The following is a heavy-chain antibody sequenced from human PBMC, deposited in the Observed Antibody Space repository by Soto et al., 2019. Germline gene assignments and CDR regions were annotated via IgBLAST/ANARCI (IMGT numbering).Heavy chain of an antibody. CDR3: ARAFEGSADDAFDI. V-gene: IGHV1-2*04. D-gene: IGHD3-16*01. J-gene: IGHJ3*02. CDR2: INPNSGGT. Sequence: ASVKVSCKASGYTFTGYYMHWVRQAPGQGLEWMGWINPNSGGTNYAQKFQGWVTMTRDTSISTAYMELSRLRSDDTAVYYCARAFEGSADDAFDIWGQGTMVTVSS. CDR1: GYTFTGYY.